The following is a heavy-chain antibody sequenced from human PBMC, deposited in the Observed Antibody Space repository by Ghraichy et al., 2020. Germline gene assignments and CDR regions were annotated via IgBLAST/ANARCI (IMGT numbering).Heavy chain of an antibody. Sequence: ASVNVSCKASGYTFITYYIHWVRQAPGQGLEWMGIINPSVGSTNYAQKFQDRVIMTRDTSTTTVYMELSSLRSEDTAMYYCTRMGTSSDASFWGQGTLVTVSS. CDR3: TRMGTSSDASF. CDR2: INPSVGST. D-gene: IGHD3-22*01. J-gene: IGHJ4*02. CDR1: GYTFITYY. V-gene: IGHV1-46*01.